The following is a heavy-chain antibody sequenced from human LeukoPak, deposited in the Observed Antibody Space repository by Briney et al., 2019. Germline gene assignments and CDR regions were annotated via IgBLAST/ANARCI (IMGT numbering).Heavy chain of an antibody. J-gene: IGHJ5*02. CDR3: ARAQRDGNNRWFDP. Sequence: SQTLSLTCAISGDTVSSNSAAWNWIRQSPSRGLEWLGRIYYRSRWYNDYALSVKSRITIIPDTSRNQFSLQLNSVTPEDTAVYYCARAQRDGNNRWFDPWGQGTLVSVSS. V-gene: IGHV6-1*01. D-gene: IGHD5-24*01. CDR1: GDTVSSNSAA. CDR2: IYYRSRWYN.